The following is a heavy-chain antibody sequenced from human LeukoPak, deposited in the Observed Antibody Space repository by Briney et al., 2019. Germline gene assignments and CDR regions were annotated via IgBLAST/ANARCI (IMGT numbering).Heavy chain of an antibody. V-gene: IGHV3-23*01. Sequence: GGSLRLSCGASGFTFSSYAMSWVRQAPGRGLEWVSSLDGSGGSTYYADSVKGRFTISRDNSKNTLYLQMNSLRLEDTAGYYCAKGAGYSSNWNFDYWGQGTLVTVSS. J-gene: IGHJ4*02. CDR3: AKGAGYSSNWNFDY. CDR2: LDGSGGST. D-gene: IGHD6-13*01. CDR1: GFTFSSYA.